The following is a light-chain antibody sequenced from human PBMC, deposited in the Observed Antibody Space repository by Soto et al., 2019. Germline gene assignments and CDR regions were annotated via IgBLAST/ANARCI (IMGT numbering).Light chain of an antibody. J-gene: IGKJ4*01. CDR1: HDISNY. V-gene: IGKV1-33*01. Sequence: DLQMTQSPSSLSASVGDGVTITCQASHDISNYLNWYQQKPGKAPKLLIYDASNLETGVPARFSGSGSGTDFTFPISSLQPEDIATYYFQQYDNLPLTFGGGTKVEIK. CDR3: QQYDNLPLT. CDR2: DAS.